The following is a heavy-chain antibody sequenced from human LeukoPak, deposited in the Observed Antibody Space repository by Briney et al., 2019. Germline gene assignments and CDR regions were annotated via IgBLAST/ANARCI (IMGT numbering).Heavy chain of an antibody. J-gene: IGHJ4*02. CDR3: AKDLVGATGCFDY. Sequence: GSLRLSCAASGFTFSSYAMSWVRQAPGKGLEWVSAVSGSGGSTYYADSVKGRFTISRDNSKNTLYLQMNSLRAEDTAVYYCAKDLVGATGCFDYWGQGTLVTVSS. V-gene: IGHV3-23*01. CDR2: VSGSGGST. CDR1: GFTFSSYA. D-gene: IGHD1-26*01.